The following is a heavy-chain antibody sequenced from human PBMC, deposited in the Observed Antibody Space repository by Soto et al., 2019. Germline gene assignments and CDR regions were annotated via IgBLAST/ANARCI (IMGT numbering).Heavy chain of an antibody. J-gene: IGHJ4*02. CDR2: IKRKSDGETT. D-gene: IGHD6-19*01. CDR1: GFAFSNAW. Sequence: EVQLVESGGGLVKPGGSLTLSCAASGFAFSNAWMHWVRQAPGTGLEWVGRIKRKSDGETTDYAAPVRGRFGISRDDSRNMLHLQMNSLRNEDTAVYYCTTGVNQWLANDYWGQGTLVTVSS. CDR3: TTGVNQWLANDY. V-gene: IGHV3-15*07.